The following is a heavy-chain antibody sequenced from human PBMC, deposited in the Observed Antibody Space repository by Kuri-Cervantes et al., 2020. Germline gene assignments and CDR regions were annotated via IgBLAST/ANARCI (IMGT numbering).Heavy chain of an antibody. CDR3: ARALGNHHLLFYEDFDP. Sequence: LSCAVYGGSFSDYYWSWIRQTPGKGLEWIGEINHSGSTNYNPSLKSRVTISVDKSKNQFSLKLSSVTAADTAVYYCARALGNHHLLFYEDFDPWGQGTLVTVSS. D-gene: IGHD2-2*01. CDR1: GGSFSDYY. J-gene: IGHJ5*02. V-gene: IGHV4-34*01. CDR2: INHSGST.